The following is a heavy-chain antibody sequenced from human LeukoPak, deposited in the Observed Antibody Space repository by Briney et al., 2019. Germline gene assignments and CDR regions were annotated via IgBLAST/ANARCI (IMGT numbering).Heavy chain of an antibody. Sequence: ASVKVSCKASGGTFSSYAIGWVRQAPGQGLEWMGGIIPIFGTANYAQKFQGRVTITADESTSTAYMELSSLRSEDTAVYYCARDRLYSSSRVVGYWGQGTLVTVSS. CDR1: GGTFSSYA. J-gene: IGHJ4*02. V-gene: IGHV1-69*13. CDR3: ARDRLYSSSRVVGY. CDR2: IIPIFGTA. D-gene: IGHD6-6*01.